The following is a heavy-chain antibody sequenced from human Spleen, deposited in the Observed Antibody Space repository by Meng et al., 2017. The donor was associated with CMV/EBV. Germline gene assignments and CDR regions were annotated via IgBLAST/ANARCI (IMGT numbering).Heavy chain of an antibody. J-gene: IGHJ6*02. CDR2: IYYRGST. CDR3: ARDWGRAVGGMDV. Sequence: TVSCVSVSTATYWSWIRQPPGKGLEWIGYIYYRGSTNYNPSLKSRVTISVDASKNQFSLNLSSVTAADTAVYYCARDWGRAVGGMDVWGQGTVVTVSS. D-gene: IGHD6-19*01. V-gene: IGHV4-61*01. CDR1: CVSVSTATY.